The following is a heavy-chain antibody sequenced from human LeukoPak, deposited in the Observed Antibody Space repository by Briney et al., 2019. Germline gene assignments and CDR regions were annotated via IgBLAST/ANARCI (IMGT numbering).Heavy chain of an antibody. CDR1: GGSISSYY. Sequence: SETLSLTCSVSGGSISSYYWSWIRQPPGKGLEWIGYIYYSGSTNYNPSLKSRVTISVDTSKNQFSLKLSSVTAADTAVYYCARTTEGGYTYGYFYYYYMDVWGKGTTVTISS. CDR3: ARTTEGGYTYGYFYYYYMDV. D-gene: IGHD5-18*01. CDR2: IYYSGST. V-gene: IGHV4-59*01. J-gene: IGHJ6*03.